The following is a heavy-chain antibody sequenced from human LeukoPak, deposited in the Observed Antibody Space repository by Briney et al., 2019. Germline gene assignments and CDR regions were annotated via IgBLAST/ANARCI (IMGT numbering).Heavy chain of an antibody. CDR3: ARESLRSLDY. J-gene: IGHJ4*02. V-gene: IGHV3-48*03. D-gene: IGHD5-12*01. CDR1: GFTFSSYE. CDR2: ISSSGSTI. Sequence: GGSLRLSCADSGFTFSSYEMNWVRQAPGKGLEWVSYISSSGSTIYYADSVKGRFTISRDNAKNSLYLQMSSLRAEDTAVYYCARESLRSLDYWGQGTLVTVSS.